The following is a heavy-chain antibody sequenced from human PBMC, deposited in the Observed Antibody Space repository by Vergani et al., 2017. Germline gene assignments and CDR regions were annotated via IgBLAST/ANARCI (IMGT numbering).Heavy chain of an antibody. V-gene: IGHV4-30-4*01. Sequence: QVQLQESGPGLVKPSQTLSLTCTVSGGSINNGDYYWSWIRQPPGKGLEWIGYIYYTGSTYYNPSLKSRVTISEDTSKTQFSLKLSSVTAADTAVYYCARDASITIFGVPLYVWDKGTTVTVSS. J-gene: IGHJ6*04. CDR2: IYYTGST. CDR1: GGSINNGDYY. D-gene: IGHD3-3*01. CDR3: ARDASITIFGVPLYV.